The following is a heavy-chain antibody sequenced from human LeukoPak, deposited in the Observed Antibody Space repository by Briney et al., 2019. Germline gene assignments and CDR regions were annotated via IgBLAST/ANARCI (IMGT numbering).Heavy chain of an antibody. Sequence: GGSLRLSCAASGFTFSNAWMNWVRQAPGKGLEWVGRIKSKTDGGTTDYAAPVKGRFTISRDDSKNTLYLQMNSLKTEDTAVYYCAKELMASIQPWFDYWGQGTLVTVSS. D-gene: IGHD5-24*01. CDR3: AKELMASIQPWFDY. CDR2: IKSKTDGGTT. V-gene: IGHV3-15*07. CDR1: GFTFSNAW. J-gene: IGHJ4*02.